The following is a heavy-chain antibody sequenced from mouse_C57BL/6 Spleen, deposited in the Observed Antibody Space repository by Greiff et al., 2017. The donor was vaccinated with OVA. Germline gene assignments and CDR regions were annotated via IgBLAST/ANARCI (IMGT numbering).Heavy chain of an antibody. CDR1: GYTFTDYE. D-gene: IGHD2-14*01. V-gene: IGHV1-15*01. CDR3: TTYYRNFDV. J-gene: IGHJ1*03. CDR2: IDPETGGT. Sequence: QVHVKQSGAELVRPGASVTLSCKASGYTFTDYEMHWVKQTPVHGLEWIGAIDPETGGTAYNQKFKGKAILTADKSSSTAYMELRSLTSEDSAVYYCTTYYRNFDVWGTGTTVTVSS.